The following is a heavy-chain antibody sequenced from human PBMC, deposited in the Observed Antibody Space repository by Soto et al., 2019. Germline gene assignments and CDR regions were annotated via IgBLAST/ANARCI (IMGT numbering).Heavy chain of an antibody. D-gene: IGHD5-18*01. Sequence: EVQLVESGGGLVKPGRSLRLSCTASGFTFGDYAMSWFRQAPGKGLEWVGFIRSKAYGGTTEYAASVKGRFTISRDDSKSIAYLQMNSLKTEDTAVYYCTSGRGYSYVVPFDPWGQGTLVTVSS. V-gene: IGHV3-49*05. CDR2: IRSKAYGGTT. CDR3: TSGRGYSYVVPFDP. CDR1: GFTFGDYA. J-gene: IGHJ5*02.